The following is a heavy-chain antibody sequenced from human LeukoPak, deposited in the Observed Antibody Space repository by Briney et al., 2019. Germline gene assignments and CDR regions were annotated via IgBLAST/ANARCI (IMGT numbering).Heavy chain of an antibody. CDR2: ISSSSSYM. J-gene: IGHJ4*02. Sequence: GGSLRLSCAASGFTFSSYSMNWVRQAPGKGLEWVSSISSSSSYMYYADSVKGRFTISRDNAKSSLYMQVNSLRAEDTAVYYCARGGYSSSWYHDSWGQGTLVTVSS. CDR1: GFTFSSYS. CDR3: ARGGYSSSWYHDS. D-gene: IGHD6-13*01. V-gene: IGHV3-21*01.